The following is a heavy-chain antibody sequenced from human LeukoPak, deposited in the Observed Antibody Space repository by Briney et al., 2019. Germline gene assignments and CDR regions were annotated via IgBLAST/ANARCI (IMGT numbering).Heavy chain of an antibody. D-gene: IGHD1/OR15-1a*01. CDR2: VSASNGHT. CDR1: GYTFTSFG. J-gene: IGHJ4*02. Sequence: GASVKVSCKASGYTFTSFGISWVRQAPGEGLEWMGWVSASNGHTNYAQKFKGRVTMTTDTSTTTAFMDLRSLTSDDTAVYYCARDHWNSDRGFAFWGQGTLVTVSS. V-gene: IGHV1-18*01. CDR3: ARDHWNSDRGFAF.